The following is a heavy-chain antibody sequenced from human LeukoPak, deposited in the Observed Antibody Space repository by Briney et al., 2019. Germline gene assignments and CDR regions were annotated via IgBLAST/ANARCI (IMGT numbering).Heavy chain of an antibody. CDR2: TYYRSQWYI. V-gene: IGHV6-1*01. Sequence: SQTLSLTCAISGDSVSSDSAAWNWIRQSPSRGLEWLGRTYYRSQWYIDYAVSVKTRITINPDTSRNQFSLELKSVTPEDTGVYYCARGSGYYDTGSFSFVDNWGQGILVTVSS. D-gene: IGHD3-22*01. J-gene: IGHJ4*02. CDR1: GDSVSSDSAA. CDR3: ARGSGYYDTGSFSFVDN.